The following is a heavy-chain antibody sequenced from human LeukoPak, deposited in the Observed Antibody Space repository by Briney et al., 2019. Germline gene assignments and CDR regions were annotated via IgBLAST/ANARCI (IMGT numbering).Heavy chain of an antibody. D-gene: IGHD4-11*01. Sequence: SETLSLTCAVYGGSFSGYYWSWIRQPPGKGLEWIGEINHSGSTNYNPSLKSRVTISVDTSKNQFSLKLSSVTAADTAVYYCARWHSNYPWFDPWGQGTLVTVSS. V-gene: IGHV4-34*01. CDR1: GGSFSGYY. CDR3: ARWHSNYPWFDP. J-gene: IGHJ5*02. CDR2: INHSGST.